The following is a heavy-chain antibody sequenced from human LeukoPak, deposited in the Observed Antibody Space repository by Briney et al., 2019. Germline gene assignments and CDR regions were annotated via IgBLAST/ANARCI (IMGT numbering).Heavy chain of an antibody. CDR3: ARDRPTGSYYSIDY. CDR2: IWYDGSNK. V-gene: IGHV3-33*01. CDR1: GFTFSSYG. D-gene: IGHD1-26*01. J-gene: IGHJ4*02. Sequence: GGSLRLSCAASGFTFSSYGMHWVRQAPGKGLEWVAVIWYDGSNKYYADSVKGRFTISRDNSKSTLYLQMNSLRAEDTAVYYCARDRPTGSYYSIDYWGQGTLVTVSS.